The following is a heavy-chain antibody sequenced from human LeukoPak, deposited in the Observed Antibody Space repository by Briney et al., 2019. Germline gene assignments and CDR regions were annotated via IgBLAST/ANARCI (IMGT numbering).Heavy chain of an antibody. V-gene: IGHV1-18*01. J-gene: IGHJ4*02. D-gene: IGHD5-12*01. CDR3: ARGATAAQLDY. CDR2: ISAYNGNT. CDR1: GYTFTSYG. Sequence: GASVKVSCKASGYTFTSYGISWVRQAPGQGLEWMGWISAYNGNTNYAQKLQGRVTITADKSTSTAYMELSSLRSEDTAVYYCARGATAAQLDYWGQGTLVTVSS.